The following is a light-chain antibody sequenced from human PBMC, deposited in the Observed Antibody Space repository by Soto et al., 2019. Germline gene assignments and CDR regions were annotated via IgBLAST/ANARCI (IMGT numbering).Light chain of an antibody. V-gene: IGLV2-8*01. CDR1: SSDVGGYDH. J-gene: IGLJ1*01. Sequence: QSALTQPPSASGSPGQSVTIPCTGTSSDVGGYDHVSWYQQHPGKAPKLMIYEVTKRPAGVPDRFSGSKSGNTACLTVSGLQAEDEADYFCSSDAGNYNYVFGAGTKVTVL. CDR2: EVT. CDR3: SSDAGNYNYV.